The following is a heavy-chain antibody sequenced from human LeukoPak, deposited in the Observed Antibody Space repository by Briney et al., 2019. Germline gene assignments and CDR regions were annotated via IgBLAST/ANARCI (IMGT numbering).Heavy chain of an antibody. CDR2: MNPNSGNT. CDR1: GYTFTSYD. D-gene: IGHD3-3*01. Sequence: SVKVSCKASGYTFTSYDINWVRQATGQGLEWMGWMNPNSGNTGYAQKFQGRVTITRNTSISTAYMELSSLRSEDTAVYYCARAGDYDFWSGYGHDAFDIWGQGTMVTVSS. V-gene: IGHV1-8*03. CDR3: ARAGDYDFWSGYGHDAFDI. J-gene: IGHJ3*02.